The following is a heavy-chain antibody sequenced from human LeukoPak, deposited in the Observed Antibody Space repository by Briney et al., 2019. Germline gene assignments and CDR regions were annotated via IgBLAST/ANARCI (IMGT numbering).Heavy chain of an antibody. J-gene: IGHJ6*03. CDR3: ARSNEGYCSGGSCYSGYYYYMDV. Sequence: KPSETLSLTCTVSGVSLSSYYWSLIRQPPGKGLEGIGYIYYTGSTNHNPSLKSRVTISIDTSQNQFSLKLSSVTAADTAVYYCARSNEGYCSGGSCYSGYYYYMDVWGKGTTVTVSS. D-gene: IGHD2-15*01. CDR1: GVSLSSYY. CDR2: IYYTGST. V-gene: IGHV4-59*01.